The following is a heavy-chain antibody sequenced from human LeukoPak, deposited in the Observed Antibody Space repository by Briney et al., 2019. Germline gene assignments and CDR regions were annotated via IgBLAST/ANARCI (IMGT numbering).Heavy chain of an antibody. CDR3: ARDRQLNWNPNYAGYYYYYMDV. D-gene: IGHD1-20*01. CDR1: GGSISSGSYY. Sequence: PSETLSLTCTVSGGSISSGSYYWSWIRQPAGKGLEWIGRIYTSGSTNYNPSLKSRVTISVDTSKNQFSLKLSSVTAADTAVYYCARDRQLNWNPNYAGYYYYYMDVWGKGTTVTVSS. J-gene: IGHJ6*03. V-gene: IGHV4-61*02. CDR2: IYTSGST.